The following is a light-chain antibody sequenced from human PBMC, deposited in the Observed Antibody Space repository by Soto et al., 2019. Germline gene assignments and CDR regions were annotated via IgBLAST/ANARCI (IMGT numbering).Light chain of an antibody. J-gene: IGKJ4*01. V-gene: IGKV4-1*01. CDR3: QQYYSIPPP. CDR1: QSLLYSSNNKNY. Sequence: DIVMTQSPDSLAVSLGERATINCKSSQSLLYSSNNKNYLTWYQHKPGQPPKLLIYWASTRKSGVPDRFSGSGSGTDFTLTISILQAEDVAVYYCQQYYSIPPPFGGGTKVEIK. CDR2: WAS.